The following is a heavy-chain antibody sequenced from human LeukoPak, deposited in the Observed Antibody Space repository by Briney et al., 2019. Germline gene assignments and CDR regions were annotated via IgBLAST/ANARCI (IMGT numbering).Heavy chain of an antibody. D-gene: IGHD1-26*01. V-gene: IGHV4-59*12. CDR3: ARTTRYSATTGGPYMDV. Sequence: SETLSLTCTVSGGSMSSYYWGWIRQPPGKGLEWIAHIWHPGSTHDNPSLRGRVATSLDTSASQFSLRLSSVTAADTAVYFCARTTRYSATTGGPYMDVWGQGTTVTVSS. J-gene: IGHJ6*03. CDR2: IWHPGST. CDR1: GGSMSSYY.